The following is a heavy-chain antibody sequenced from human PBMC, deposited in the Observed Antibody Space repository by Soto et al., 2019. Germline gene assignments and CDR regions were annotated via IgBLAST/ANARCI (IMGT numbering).Heavy chain of an antibody. Sequence: QVQLVESGGGVVQPGRSLRLSCAASGFTFSTYGMHWVRQTPGKGLEWVAVISYDGSNKYYADSVKGRFTISRDNSKNTLDLQRNSLRTEDTAVYYCAKDRMITFGGVVVIPLDYWGQGALVTVSS. V-gene: IGHV3-30*18. J-gene: IGHJ4*02. CDR1: GFTFSTYG. CDR2: ISYDGSNK. D-gene: IGHD3-16*02. CDR3: AKDRMITFGGVVVIPLDY.